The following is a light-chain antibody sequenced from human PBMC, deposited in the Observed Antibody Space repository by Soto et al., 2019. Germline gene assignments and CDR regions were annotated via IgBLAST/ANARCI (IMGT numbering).Light chain of an antibody. J-gene: IGLJ1*01. V-gene: IGLV2-14*01. CDR3: SSYTSGTTLYV. Sequence: QSALTQPPSVSGSPGQAITISCTGTSSDVGGYHYVSWYQHHPGKAPRLVIYGATNRPSGVSHRFSGSRSGNTASLTISGLQADDEADYYCSSYTSGTTLYVFGTGTKVTVL. CDR2: GAT. CDR1: SSDVGGYHY.